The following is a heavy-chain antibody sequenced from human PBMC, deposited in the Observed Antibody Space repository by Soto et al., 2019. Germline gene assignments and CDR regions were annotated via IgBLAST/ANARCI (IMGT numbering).Heavy chain of an antibody. CDR3: TRDWEITVSTWSFGGF. Sequence: QVQLVQSGAEVKKPGSSVKVSCKASGGTFSPYTINWVRQAPGQGLEWMGRIIPFHGVTNYAQKFQARFTITADKSTGTAYMELSGLRFEDTAMYYCTRDWEITVSTWSFGGFWGRGTLVTVSS. D-gene: IGHD3-10*01. V-gene: IGHV1-69*08. CDR2: IIPFHGVT. CDR1: GGTFSPYT. J-gene: IGHJ4*02.